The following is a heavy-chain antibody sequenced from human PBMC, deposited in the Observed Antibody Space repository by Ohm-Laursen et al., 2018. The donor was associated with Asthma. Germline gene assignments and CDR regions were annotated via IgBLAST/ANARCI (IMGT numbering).Heavy chain of an antibody. D-gene: IGHD1-1*01. CDR3: ARGPMHDYYFDT. J-gene: IGHJ4*02. CDR1: CVSIVSDDCF. Sequence: SQTLSLTSTVFCVSIVSDDCFCRLTRQPPGRGPEWIVYIHHSVSTYYSPSLKSRVTISGDTSKNQYSLNLSFVTAADTAMYYCARGPMHDYYFDTWGQGTLVTVSS. V-gene: IGHV4-30-4*01. CDR2: IHHSVST.